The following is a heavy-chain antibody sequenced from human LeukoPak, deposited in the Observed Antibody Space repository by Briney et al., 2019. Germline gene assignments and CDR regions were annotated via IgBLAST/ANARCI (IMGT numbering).Heavy chain of an antibody. Sequence: GGSLRLSCAVSEVNFRHYAIHWVRQAPGKGLEWMAVISYDGTTKHYADSVKGRLTLSRDSSKHTVFLQMNSLRLEDTAVYYCARGTCYYDCRSYSAGAFDIWGQGTMVTVSS. V-gene: IGHV3-30-3*01. J-gene: IGHJ3*02. CDR1: EVNFRHYA. CDR2: ISYDGTTK. D-gene: IGHD3-22*01. CDR3: ARGTCYYDCRSYSAGAFDI.